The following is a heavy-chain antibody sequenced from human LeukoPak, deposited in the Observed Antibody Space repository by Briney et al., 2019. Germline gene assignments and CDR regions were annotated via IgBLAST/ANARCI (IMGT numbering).Heavy chain of an antibody. CDR2: ISWDGGST. CDR3: AKVSRGNSGPFDY. CDR1: GFTFDDYT. J-gene: IGHJ4*02. Sequence: GGSLRLSCAASGFTFDDYTMHWVRQAPGKGLEWVSLISWDGGSTYYADSVKGRFTISRDYSKNSLYLQMNSLRTEDTALYYCAKVSRGNSGPFDYWGQGTLVTVSS. D-gene: IGHD4-23*01. V-gene: IGHV3-43*01.